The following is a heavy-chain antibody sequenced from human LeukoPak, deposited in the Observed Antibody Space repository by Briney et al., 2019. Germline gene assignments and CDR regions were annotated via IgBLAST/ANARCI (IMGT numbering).Heavy chain of an antibody. D-gene: IGHD3-3*01. CDR3: VGLTRESAPRGNRDFWSGYVDY. CDR2: AYESGTT. CDR1: GISISSYY. V-gene: IGHV4-59*01. Sequence: ASETLSLTCTVSGISISSYYWSWIRQPPGKGLEWIAYAYESGTTNYNPSLRSRVTISLDTPKSQFSLKLNSVTAADTAVYYCVGLTRESAPRGNRDFWSGYVDYWGQGILVTVSS. J-gene: IGHJ4*02.